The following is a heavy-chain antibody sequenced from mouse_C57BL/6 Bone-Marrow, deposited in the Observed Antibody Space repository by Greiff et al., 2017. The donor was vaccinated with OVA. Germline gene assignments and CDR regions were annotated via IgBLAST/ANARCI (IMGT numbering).Heavy chain of an antibody. D-gene: IGHD2-1*01. CDR2: IYPGSGST. Sequence: QVQLQQSGAELVKPGASVKMSCKASGYTFTSYWITWVKQRPGQGLEWIGDIYPGSGSTNYNEKFKSKATLTVDPSSSTAYMQLSSLTSEDSAVYYCAREGVMGNYLLDYAMDYWGQGTSVTVSS. V-gene: IGHV1-55*01. J-gene: IGHJ4*01. CDR3: AREGVMGNYLLDYAMDY. CDR1: GYTFTSYW.